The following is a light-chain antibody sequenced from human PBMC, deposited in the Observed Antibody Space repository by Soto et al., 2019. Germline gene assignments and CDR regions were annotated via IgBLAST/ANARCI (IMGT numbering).Light chain of an antibody. J-gene: IGKJ1*01. Sequence: EILMTQSPATLSVSPGESATLSCRASQSVTGDLAWYQQRPGQAPKLLINRASTRTAGVPARFSGSGSGTEFTLTISSLQSEDFAAYYCQQYDNWPWTFGQGTNLEIK. V-gene: IGKV3-15*01. CDR2: RAS. CDR3: QQYDNWPWT. CDR1: QSVTGD.